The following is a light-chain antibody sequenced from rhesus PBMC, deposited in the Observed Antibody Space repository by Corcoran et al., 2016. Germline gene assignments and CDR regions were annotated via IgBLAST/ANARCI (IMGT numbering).Light chain of an antibody. J-gene: IGKJ3*01. CDR2: AAS. CDR3: QHNYDSPFT. V-gene: IGKV1S8*01. CDR1: QNIYSN. Sequence: DIQMTQSPSALSASVGDRVTISCRASQNIYSNLAWYQQKPGKAPKLLLYAASSLRTGIPSRFSGSGSGTDVTLTISSLQPEDSAGYYSQHNYDSPFTFGPGTKLDI.